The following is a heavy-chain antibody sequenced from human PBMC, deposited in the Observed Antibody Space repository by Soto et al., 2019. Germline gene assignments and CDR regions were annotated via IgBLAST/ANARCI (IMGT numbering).Heavy chain of an antibody. V-gene: IGHV3-64D*06. CDR3: AKGQIAVAPQKWDRLAY. CDR2: ISSNGGST. J-gene: IGHJ4*02. D-gene: IGHD6-19*01. CDR1: GFTFSSYA. Sequence: GGSLRLSCSASGFTFSSYAMHWVRQAPGKGLEYVSAISSNGGSTYYADSVKGRFTISRDNSKNTLYLQMSSLRAEDTAVYYCAKGQIAVAPQKWDRLAYWGQGTLVTVSS.